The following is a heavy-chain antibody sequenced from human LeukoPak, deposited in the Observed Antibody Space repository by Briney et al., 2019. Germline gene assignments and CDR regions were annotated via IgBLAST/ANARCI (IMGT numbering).Heavy chain of an antibody. CDR3: AGTYYDSSGYYYALDY. D-gene: IGHD3-22*01. J-gene: IGHJ4*02. V-gene: IGHV1-69*13. CDR2: IIPIFGTA. Sequence: SVKVSCKASGGTFSSYAISWVRQAPGQGLEWMGGIIPIFGTANYAQKFQGRVTITADESTSTAYMELSSLRSEDTAVYYCAGTYYDSSGYYYALDYWGQGTLVTVSS. CDR1: GGTFSSYA.